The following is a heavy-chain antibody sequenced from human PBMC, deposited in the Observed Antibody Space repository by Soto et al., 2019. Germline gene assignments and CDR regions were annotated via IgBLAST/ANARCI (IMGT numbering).Heavy chain of an antibody. J-gene: IGHJ4*02. CDR3: VRDRSISGINRGLDY. Sequence: GGSLRLSCAASGFIFSDFHMTWIRQAPGKGLELVAYISSRGDTIYYADSVRGRITISRDNDKDSLFLQMSSQRVEDTAVYYCVRDRSISGINRGLDYWGRGTLGTVSS. D-gene: IGHD1-20*01. V-gene: IGHV3-11*01. CDR1: GFIFSDFH. CDR2: ISSRGDTI.